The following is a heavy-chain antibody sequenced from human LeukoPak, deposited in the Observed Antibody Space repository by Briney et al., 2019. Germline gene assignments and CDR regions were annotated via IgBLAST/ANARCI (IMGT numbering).Heavy chain of an antibody. CDR3: ARTTRSRSAFDI. Sequence: ASVKVSCKASGYTFTSYDINWVRQATGQGLEWMGWMNPNSGNTGYAQKFQGRVTMTRNTSISTAYVELSSLRSEDTAVYYCARTTRSRSAFDIWGQGTMVTVSS. V-gene: IGHV1-8*01. J-gene: IGHJ3*02. CDR1: GYTFTSYD. D-gene: IGHD4-17*01. CDR2: MNPNSGNT.